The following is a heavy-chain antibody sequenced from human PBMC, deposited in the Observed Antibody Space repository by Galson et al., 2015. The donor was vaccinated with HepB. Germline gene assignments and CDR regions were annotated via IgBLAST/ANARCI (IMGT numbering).Heavy chain of an antibody. Sequence: SLRLSCAASGFTFSSCDMNWVRQAPGKGLEWVSGIRYNGGSTYYADSVKGRFTISRVNSRNTVYLQMNSLRAEDTAIYYCAKVNWNLGRDFWGQGTLVTVSS. CDR2: IRYNGGST. V-gene: IGHV3-23*01. CDR1: GFTFSSCD. J-gene: IGHJ4*02. CDR3: AKVNWNLGRDF. D-gene: IGHD1-1*01.